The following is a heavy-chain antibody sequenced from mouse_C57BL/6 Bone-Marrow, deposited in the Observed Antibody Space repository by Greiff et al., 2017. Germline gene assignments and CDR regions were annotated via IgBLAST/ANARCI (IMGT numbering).Heavy chain of an antibody. CDR3: ARGGSRRGGYWYFDV. CDR1: GYAFSSYW. D-gene: IGHD2-2*01. CDR2: IYPGDGDT. V-gene: IGHV1-80*01. J-gene: IGHJ1*03. Sequence: VQLQESGAELVKPGASVKISCKASGYAFSSYWMNWVKQRPGKGLEWIGQIYPGDGDTNYNGKFKGKATLTADKSSSTAYMQLSSLTSEDSAVYFGARGGSRRGGYWYFDVWGTGTTVTVSS.